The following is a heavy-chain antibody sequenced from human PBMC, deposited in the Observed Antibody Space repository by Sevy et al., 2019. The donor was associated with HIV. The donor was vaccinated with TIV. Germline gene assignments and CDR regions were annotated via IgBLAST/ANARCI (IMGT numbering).Heavy chain of an antibody. Sequence: LRLSCVASEFIFSSHAVSWVRQAPGKGLEWVSAISGDGENTHYADSVRGRFTISRDNFKNTLYLQMNSLRAEDTALYYCARDGRGISAFDIWGPGTMVTVSS. V-gene: IGHV3-23*01. D-gene: IGHD3-3*02. CDR2: ISGDGENT. CDR3: ARDGRGISAFDI. J-gene: IGHJ3*02. CDR1: EFIFSSHA.